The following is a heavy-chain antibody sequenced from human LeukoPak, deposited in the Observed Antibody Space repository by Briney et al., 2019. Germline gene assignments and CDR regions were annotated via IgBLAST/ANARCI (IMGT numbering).Heavy chain of an antibody. Sequence: TVKVSCKASVGTLCRFAISWVRQAPGPGLEWMGGIIPIFCTANCAQKFQGRVTITADESTSTAYKELSSQISEETAVYYCATSWGLYDSSVYYYCCDYWGQGTLVTVSS. D-gene: IGHD3-22*01. V-gene: IGHV1-69*13. CDR3: ATSWGLYDSSVYYYCCDY. CDR1: VGTLCRFA. J-gene: IGHJ4*02. CDR2: IIPIFCTA.